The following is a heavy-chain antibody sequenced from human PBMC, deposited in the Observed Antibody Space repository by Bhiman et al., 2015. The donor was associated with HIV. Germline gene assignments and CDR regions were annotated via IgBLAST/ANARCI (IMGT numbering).Heavy chain of an antibody. Sequence: QVQLVESGGGVVQPGRSLRLSCAASGFTFSSYTMHWVRQAPGQGLEWVAVISFDGSNEYYADSVKGRFTISRDNSKNTLFLQMNSLRAEDTALYYCARDGSLIFGYYFRATYLDYWGQGTLVTVSS. CDR1: GFTFSSYT. V-gene: IGHV3-30*04. D-gene: IGHD2/OR15-2a*01. J-gene: IGHJ4*02. CDR2: ISFDGSNE. CDR3: ARDGSLIFGYYFRATYLDY.